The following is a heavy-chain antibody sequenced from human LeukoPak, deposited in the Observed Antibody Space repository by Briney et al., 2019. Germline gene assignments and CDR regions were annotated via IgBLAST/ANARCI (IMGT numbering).Heavy chain of an antibody. CDR1: GGTFSSYA. J-gene: IGHJ6*02. CDR2: IIPILGIA. D-gene: IGHD3-22*01. V-gene: IGHV1-69*04. CDR3: AREGISGYPQSYGMDV. Sequence: SVKVSCKASGGTFSSYAISWVRQAPGQGLEWMGRIIPILGIANYAQKFQGRVTITADKSTSTAYMELSSLRSEDTAVYYCAREGISGYPQSYGMDVWGQGTTVTVSS.